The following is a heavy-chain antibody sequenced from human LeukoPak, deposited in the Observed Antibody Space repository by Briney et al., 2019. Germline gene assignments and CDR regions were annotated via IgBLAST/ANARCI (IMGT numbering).Heavy chain of an antibody. CDR3: AIGQPNWGFDY. CDR1: GYTFTSYD. CDR2: MSPNSGNT. V-gene: IGHV1-8*01. Sequence: ASVKVSCKTPGYTFTSYDFNWVRQATGQGLEWMGWMSPNSGNTGYAQKFQGRVTMTRDTSISTAYMELSSLRSEDTAVYYCAIGQPNWGFDYWGQGTLVTVSS. D-gene: IGHD7-27*01. J-gene: IGHJ4*02.